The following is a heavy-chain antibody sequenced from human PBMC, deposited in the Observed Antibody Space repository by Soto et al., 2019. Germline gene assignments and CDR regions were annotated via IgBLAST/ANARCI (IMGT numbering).Heavy chain of an antibody. Sequence: GGSLRLSCAASGITFSNALMTWVRQSPGKGLEWVGRIKSITDGGTTDYAAPVKGRFTISRDDSKDTLYLQMNNLRTEDTAVYHCTTDSADIVVVPATFGMDVWGQGATVTVSS. CDR1: GITFSNAL. CDR3: TTDSADIVVVPATFGMDV. V-gene: IGHV3-15*01. D-gene: IGHD2-2*01. J-gene: IGHJ6*02. CDR2: IKSITDGGTT.